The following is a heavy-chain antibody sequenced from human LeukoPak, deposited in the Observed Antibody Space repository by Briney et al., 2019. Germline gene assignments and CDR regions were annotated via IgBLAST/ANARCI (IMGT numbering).Heavy chain of an antibody. J-gene: IGHJ5*02. CDR2: IKQDGSEK. V-gene: IGHV3-7*01. CDR3: ARDEQLVHHNWFDP. D-gene: IGHD6-6*01. CDR1: GFTFSSYW. Sequence: GGSLRLSCAASGFTFSSYWMSWVRQAPGKGLEWVANIKQDGSEKYYVDSVKGRFTISRDNAKNSLYLQMNSLRAEDTAVYYCARDEQLVHHNWFDPWGQGTLVTVSS.